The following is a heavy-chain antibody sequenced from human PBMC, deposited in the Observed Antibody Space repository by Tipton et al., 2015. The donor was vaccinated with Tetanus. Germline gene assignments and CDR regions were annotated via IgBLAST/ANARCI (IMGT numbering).Heavy chain of an antibody. CDR3: AKDRSAGGMGEVDY. J-gene: IGHJ4*02. D-gene: IGHD3-16*01. V-gene: IGHV3-23*01. CDR1: GFTFNNYA. CDR2: ISGSADRT. Sequence: GSLRLSCAASGFTFNNYAMTWVRQAPGKGLEWLSAISGSADRTYYADSVKGRFTISRDNSRNTLYLQMNSLRAEDTAVYYCAKDRSAGGMGEVDYYGQGTLLTVSS.